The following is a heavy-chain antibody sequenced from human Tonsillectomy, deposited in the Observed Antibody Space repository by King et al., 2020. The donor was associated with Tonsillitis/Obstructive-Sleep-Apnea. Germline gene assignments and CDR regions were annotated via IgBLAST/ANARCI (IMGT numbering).Heavy chain of an antibody. Sequence: VQLVESGGGLVQPGGSLRLSCAAAEFNFSSYAMSWVRQAPGKGLEWVSAISDSGGSTYYADSVKGRFTISRDNSKNTVYLQMNSLRAEDTAVYYCAKGAPSHMKLFPSYYDYMDVWGKGTTVTVSS. J-gene: IGHJ6*03. CDR2: ISDSGGST. CDR1: EFNFSSYA. CDR3: AKGAPSHMKLFPSYYDYMDV. V-gene: IGHV3-23*04. D-gene: IGHD2-21*01.